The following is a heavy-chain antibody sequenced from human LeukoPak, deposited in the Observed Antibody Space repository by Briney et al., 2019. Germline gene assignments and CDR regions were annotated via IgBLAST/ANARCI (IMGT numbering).Heavy chain of an antibody. J-gene: IGHJ4*02. D-gene: IGHD4/OR15-4a*01. CDR2: LYSDNT. CDR3: ARRAGAYSHPYDY. Sequence: GGSLRLSCTVSGFTVSSNSMSWVRQAPGKGLEWVSFLYSDNTHYSDSVKGRFTISRDNSKNTLYLQMNSLRAEDTAVYYCARRAGAYSHPYDYWGQGTLVTVSS. CDR1: GFTVSSNS. V-gene: IGHV3-53*01.